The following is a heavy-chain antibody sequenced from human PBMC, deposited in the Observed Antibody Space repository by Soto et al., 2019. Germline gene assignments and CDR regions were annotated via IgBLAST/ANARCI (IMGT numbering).Heavy chain of an antibody. D-gene: IGHD2-21*02. CDR2: FYYSXTT. Sequence: PSXTLSLTCTVSGGSIGSYYWSWIRQPPGKGMEWIGXFYYSXTTNYKPSLKXXVTISVDTXKNHSSLKPSSVNAADKDVYYCARALNGDCVDYWGQGTLVTVSS. J-gene: IGHJ4*02. V-gene: IGHV4-59*01. CDR1: GGSIGSYY. CDR3: ARALNGDCVDY.